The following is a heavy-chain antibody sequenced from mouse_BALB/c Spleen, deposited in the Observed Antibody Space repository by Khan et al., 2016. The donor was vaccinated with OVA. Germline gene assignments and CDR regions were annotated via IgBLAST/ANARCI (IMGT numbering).Heavy chain of an antibody. CDR1: GYSFTSYY. V-gene: IGHV1S135*01. D-gene: IGHD3-3*01. CDR2: IDPFSADT. J-gene: IGHJ3*01. CDR3: VRGTFDH. Sequence: EVQLQESGPELMKPGASVNISCKASGYSFTSYYIHWVKQSHGESLEWIGYIDPFSADTDYNQKFKGKASLTVDKSSNTAYMHLSSLTSEDSAVDYGVRGTFDHWGQGTLVTVSA.